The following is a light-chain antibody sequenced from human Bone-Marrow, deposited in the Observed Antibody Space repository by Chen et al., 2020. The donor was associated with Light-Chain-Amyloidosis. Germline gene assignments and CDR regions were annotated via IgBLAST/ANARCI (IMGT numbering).Light chain of an antibody. Sequence: SYVLTQPPSLSVAPGKTARITCGGNNIGSKSVHWYQQRPGQAPVLVVYEDEYRPSGIPERFSGSNSGNTATLTISRGEAGEEADYYCQVWDGSSDHWVFGGGTKLTVL. CDR2: EDE. J-gene: IGLJ3*02. V-gene: IGLV3-21*03. CDR3: QVWDGSSDHWV. CDR1: NIGSKS.